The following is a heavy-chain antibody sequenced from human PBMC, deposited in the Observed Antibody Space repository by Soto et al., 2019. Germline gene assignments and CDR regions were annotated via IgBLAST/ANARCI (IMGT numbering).Heavy chain of an antibody. Sequence: QVQLVQSGAEVKKPGSSVKVSCKASGGTFSSYAISWVRQAPGQGLEWMGGIIPIFGTANYAQKFQGRVTITADESTSTAYMELSSLRSEDTAVYYCVRAGTMVRGVIITGPLDYWGQGTLVTVSS. V-gene: IGHV1-69*01. J-gene: IGHJ4*02. CDR2: IIPIFGTA. D-gene: IGHD3-10*01. CDR3: VRAGTMVRGVIITGPLDY. CDR1: GGTFSSYA.